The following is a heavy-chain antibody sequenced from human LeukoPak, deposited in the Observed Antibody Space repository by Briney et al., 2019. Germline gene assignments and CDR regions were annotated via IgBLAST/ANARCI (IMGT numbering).Heavy chain of an antibody. V-gene: IGHV3-23*01. D-gene: IGHD6-19*01. J-gene: IGHJ4*02. CDR3: AKTTTGYSSGRFPGWPVDY. CDR1: GFTFSSYA. Sequence: GGSLRLSCAASGFTFSSYAMYWVRQAPGKGLEWVSGIFGSGGSTHYADSVKGRFTISRDNSKNTVYLQMNSLRAEDTAVYYCAKTTTGYSSGRFPGWPVDYWGQETLVTVSS. CDR2: IFGSGGST.